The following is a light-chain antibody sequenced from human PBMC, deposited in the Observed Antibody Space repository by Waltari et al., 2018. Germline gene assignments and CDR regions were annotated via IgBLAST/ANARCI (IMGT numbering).Light chain of an antibody. J-gene: IGKJ4*01. CDR2: WAS. CDR1: QSVLHRPNYKNY. Sequence: DIVMTQSPDTLAVSLGERATINCKSSQSVLHRPNYKNYLAWYQQKPGQPPKLLIYWASTRESGVPDRFSGSGSGTDFTLIITSLQAEDGAVYYCQQQYSPLITFGGGTKVEI. CDR3: QQQYSPLIT. V-gene: IGKV4-1*01.